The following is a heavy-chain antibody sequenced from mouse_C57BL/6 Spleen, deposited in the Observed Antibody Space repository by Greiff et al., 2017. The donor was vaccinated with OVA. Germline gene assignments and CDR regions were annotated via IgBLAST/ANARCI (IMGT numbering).Heavy chain of an antibody. CDR2: INPSNGGT. CDR1: GYTFTSYW. J-gene: IGHJ4*01. Sequence: SCKASGYTFTSYWMHWVKQRPGQGLEWIGNINPSNGGTNYNEKFKSKATLTVDKSSSTAYMQLSSLTSEDSAVYYCAREGYYDYDVLYAMDYWGQGTSVTVSS. CDR3: AREGYYDYDVLYAMDY. V-gene: IGHV1-53*01. D-gene: IGHD2-4*01.